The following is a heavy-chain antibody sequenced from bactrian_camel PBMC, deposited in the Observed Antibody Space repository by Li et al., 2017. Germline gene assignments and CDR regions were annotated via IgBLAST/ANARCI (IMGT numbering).Heavy chain of an antibody. D-gene: IGHD2*01. J-gene: IGHJ4*01. Sequence: VQLVESGGGSVEAGGSLRLACEHSGVGGRYCVGWLRQGQGKDREVVASMDDLNYVTYADSVKGRFTISKDDAKNSVYLQMNSLKLEDTAMYYCAADFGPYCSGPYLARRANFLGQGTQVTVS. CDR2: MDDLNYV. CDR1: GVGGRYC. V-gene: IGHV3S53*01.